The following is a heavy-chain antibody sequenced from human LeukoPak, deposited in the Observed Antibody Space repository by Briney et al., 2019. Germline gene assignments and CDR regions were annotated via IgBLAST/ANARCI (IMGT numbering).Heavy chain of an antibody. Sequence: PGGSLRLSRAASGFPFSDHEMNWVRQAPGKGLEWVSYISSSGSDKYYPDSVKGRFTISRDNAKNSLYLQMNSLRAEDTAVYYCARRTSGAFAIWGQGTKVTASS. CDR3: ARRTSGAFAI. CDR1: GFPFSDHE. CDR2: ISSSGSDK. V-gene: IGHV3-48*03. J-gene: IGHJ3*02.